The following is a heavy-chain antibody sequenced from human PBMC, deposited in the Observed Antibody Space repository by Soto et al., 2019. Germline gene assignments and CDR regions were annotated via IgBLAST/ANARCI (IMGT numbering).Heavy chain of an antibody. CDR1: GFTFSYYG. CDR3: SRDADTTGHYSHFDL. V-gene: IGHV3-33*08. Sequence: QVQLVESGGGVVQPGGSLRLSCAASGFTFSYYGFHWVRQAPGKGLEWVAVMHTGGNEKYYVDSGKGRFTVSRADSRNMVYLEMSSLRAEDTAEYFCSRDADTTGHYSHFDLWGRGALVAVS. J-gene: IGHJ4*02. CDR2: MHTGGNEK. D-gene: IGHD3-9*01.